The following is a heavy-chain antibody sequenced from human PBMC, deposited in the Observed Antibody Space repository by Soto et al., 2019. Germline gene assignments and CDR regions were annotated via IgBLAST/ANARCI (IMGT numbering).Heavy chain of an antibody. CDR2: IYPGDSDT. Sequence: GESLKISCKGSGYSFTSYWIGWVRQMPGKGLEWMGFIYPGDSDTRYSPSFQGQVTISADKSISTAYLQWSSLKASDTAVYYCAAGGISPGNYNYYAMDVWGQGTTVTVSS. CDR1: GYSFTSYW. CDR3: AAGGISPGNYNYYAMDV. V-gene: IGHV5-51*01. D-gene: IGHD3-16*01. J-gene: IGHJ6*02.